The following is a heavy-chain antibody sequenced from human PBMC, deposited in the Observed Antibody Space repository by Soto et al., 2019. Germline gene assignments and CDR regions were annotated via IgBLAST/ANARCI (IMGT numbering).Heavy chain of an antibody. Sequence: QITLKESGPTLVKPTQTLTLTCTFSGFSLTSGVVGVGWIRQPPGEALEWLALMYWNDEQYYNPSLRNRLTITRDTSKNQVVLTMTNMDPVDTATYYCAHRLPGPSGYDVWGQGTTVTVSS. CDR2: MYWNDEQ. CDR1: GFSLTSGVVG. CDR3: AHRLPGPSGYDV. J-gene: IGHJ6*02. V-gene: IGHV2-5*01. D-gene: IGHD6-13*01.